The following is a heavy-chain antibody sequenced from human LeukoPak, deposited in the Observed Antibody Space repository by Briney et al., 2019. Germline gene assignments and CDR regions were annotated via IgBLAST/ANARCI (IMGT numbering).Heavy chain of an antibody. J-gene: IGHJ5*02. CDR3: AKGPVLLWFGELNWFDP. CDR2: ISGSGGST. D-gene: IGHD3-10*01. V-gene: IGHV3-23*01. CDR1: GFTFSSYA. Sequence: PGGSLRLSCAASGFTFSSYAMSWVRQAPGKGLEWVSAISGSGGSTYYAGSVKGRFTISRDNSKNTLYLQMNSLRAEDTAVYYCAKGPVLLWFGELNWFDPWGQGTLVTVSS.